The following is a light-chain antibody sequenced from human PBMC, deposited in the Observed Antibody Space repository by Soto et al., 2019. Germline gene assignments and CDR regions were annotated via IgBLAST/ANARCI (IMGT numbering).Light chain of an antibody. V-gene: IGKV3-15*01. Sequence: VMTPSPATLSVSPGERVILSCRASESVSSNLAWYQQRPGQAPRLLIYGASTRATETPLRFRGSGSGTEFTLTISSLQSEDLAVYYCQQYNNWPPSIIFGPGTRLEIK. CDR2: GAS. CDR3: QQYNNWPPSII. J-gene: IGKJ5*01. CDR1: ESVSSN.